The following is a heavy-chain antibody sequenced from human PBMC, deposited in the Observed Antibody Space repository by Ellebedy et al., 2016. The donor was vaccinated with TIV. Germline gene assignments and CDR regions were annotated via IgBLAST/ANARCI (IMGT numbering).Heavy chain of an antibody. V-gene: IGHV3-7*01. CDR1: GFTFRVHW. Sequence: GESLKISCAGSGFTFRVHWMSWVRQAPGKGLEWVAYINQDGSEIYYVDSVKGRFTISRDNSKSTLYLQMSSLKPEDTAVYYCAKVSSGYGYYFDSWGQGTPVTASS. D-gene: IGHD6-19*01. J-gene: IGHJ4*02. CDR2: INQDGSEI. CDR3: AKVSSGYGYYFDS.